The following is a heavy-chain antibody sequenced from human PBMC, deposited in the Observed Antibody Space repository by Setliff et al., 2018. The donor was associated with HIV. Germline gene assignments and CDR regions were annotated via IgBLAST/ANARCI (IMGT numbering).Heavy chain of an antibody. CDR1: GDSIRGYY. D-gene: IGHD5-12*01. V-gene: IGHV4-59*08. CDR3: ARQMPIPGIAITPVDY. J-gene: IGHJ4*02. Sequence: SLTCTVSGDSIRGYYWSWIRQPPGKGLEWMGYVFYTGFAAYNPSLKSRLTISVDTSKSQFSLTLTSVTAADTAVYYCARQMPIPGIAITPVDYWGQGALVTSPQ. CDR2: VFYTGFA.